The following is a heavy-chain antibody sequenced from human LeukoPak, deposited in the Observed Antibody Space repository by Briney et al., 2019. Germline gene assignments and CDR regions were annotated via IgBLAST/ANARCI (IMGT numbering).Heavy chain of an antibody. D-gene: IGHD6-19*01. V-gene: IGHV6-1*01. CDR3: ARAVAGRLDY. Sequence: SQTLSLTCALPGDSVSSNNAGWTWIRQSPSRGLEWLGRTYYRSKLYNDYAVSVKSRITISPDTSKNQFSLQLNSVTPEDTAVYYCARAVAGRLDYWGQGTLVTVSS. CDR1: GDSVSSNNAG. CDR2: TYYRSKLYN. J-gene: IGHJ4*02.